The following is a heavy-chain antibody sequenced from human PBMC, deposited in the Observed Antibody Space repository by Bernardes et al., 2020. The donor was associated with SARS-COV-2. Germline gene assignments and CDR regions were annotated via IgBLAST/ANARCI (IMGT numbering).Heavy chain of an antibody. V-gene: IGHV1-18*04. CDR3: ATSHFWSGYYVLDAFDI. CDR1: GYTFTSYG. D-gene: IGHD3-3*02. Sequence: ASVKVSCKASGYTFTSYGISWVRQAPGQGLEWMGWISAYNGNTNYAQKLQGRVTMTTDTSTSTAYMELRSLRSDDTAVYYCATSHFWSGYYVLDAFDIWGQGTMVTVSS. CDR2: ISAYNGNT. J-gene: IGHJ3*02.